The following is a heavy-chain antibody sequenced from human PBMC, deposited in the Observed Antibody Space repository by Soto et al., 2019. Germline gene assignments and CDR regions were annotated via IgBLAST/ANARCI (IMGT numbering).Heavy chain of an antibody. CDR1: GFTFSTYW. V-gene: IGHV3-74*01. CDR2: INSDGSTT. CDR3: VRHAYYYIGV. Sequence: GGSLRLSCAASGFTFSTYWMHWVRQAPGKGLVWVSRINSDGSTTNYADPVKGRFTISRDNAKNTLYLRMNSLRAEDTAFYYCVRHAYYYIGVRGQGTTVTGS. J-gene: IGHJ6*02.